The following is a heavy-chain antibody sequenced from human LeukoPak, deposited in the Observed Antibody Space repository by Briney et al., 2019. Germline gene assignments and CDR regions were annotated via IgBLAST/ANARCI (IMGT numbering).Heavy chain of an antibody. CDR2: INPNSGGT. V-gene: IGHV1-2*02. D-gene: IGHD3-22*01. CDR3: ARAYYYDSSGYRYYFDS. Sequence: ASVKVSCKASGYTFTGYYMHWVRQAPGQGLEWMGWINPNSGGTNYAQKFQGRVTMTRDTSISTAYMELSRLRSDDTAVYYCARAYYYDSSGYRYYFDSWGQGTLVTVSS. J-gene: IGHJ4*02. CDR1: GYTFTGYY.